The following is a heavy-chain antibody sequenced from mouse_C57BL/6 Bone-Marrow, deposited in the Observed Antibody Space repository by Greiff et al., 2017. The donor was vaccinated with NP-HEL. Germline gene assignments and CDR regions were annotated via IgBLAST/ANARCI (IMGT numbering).Heavy chain of an antibody. V-gene: IGHV3-6*01. D-gene: IGHD1-1*01. CDR3: SRRGCITTPYVDV. CDR1: GYSFTSGYY. CDR2: ISYDGSN. Sequence: DVQLQEPGPGLVKPSQSLSLTCSVSGYSFTSGYYWNLIRQFPGNKLEWMGYISYDGSNNYNQSLKNRISITRDTSNNQLFLKLNSVTTEDAATYYCSRRGCITTPYVDVWGTGTTVTVSS. J-gene: IGHJ1*03.